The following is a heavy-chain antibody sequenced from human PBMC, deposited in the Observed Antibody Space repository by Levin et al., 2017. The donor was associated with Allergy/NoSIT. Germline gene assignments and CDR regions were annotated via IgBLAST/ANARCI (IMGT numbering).Heavy chain of an antibody. CDR2: VSGSGGA. J-gene: IGHJ4*02. V-gene: IGHV3-23*01. D-gene: IGHD1-26*01. CDR1: GLSISTYA. Sequence: QPGGSLRLSCAVSGLSISTYAMSWVRQAPGKGLEWVSGVSGSGGAYYADSVKGRFTVSRDNSKNMLYLQMNSLRGDDTAVYYCAKEYSASSSDYFWGQGTLVTVSS. CDR3: AKEYSASSSDYF.